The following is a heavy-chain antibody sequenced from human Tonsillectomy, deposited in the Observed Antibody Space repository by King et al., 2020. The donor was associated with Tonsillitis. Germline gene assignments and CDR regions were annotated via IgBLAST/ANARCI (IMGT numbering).Heavy chain of an antibody. J-gene: IGHJ1*01. CDR3: TRGGNYTDRRGYYSRSFDI. V-gene: IGHV3-30*03. CDR1: GFTLTTYP. CDR2: ISFDGVDK. Sequence: VQLVDSGGGVVQPGRSLRLSCAASGFTLTTYPMHWVRQAPGKGLEWMATISFDGVDKYYRDSVKGRFTISRDNSKNTLFLQMKSLRPEDKGVYYCTRGGNYTDRRGYYSRSFDIWGQGTLVRVPS. D-gene: IGHD3-22*01.